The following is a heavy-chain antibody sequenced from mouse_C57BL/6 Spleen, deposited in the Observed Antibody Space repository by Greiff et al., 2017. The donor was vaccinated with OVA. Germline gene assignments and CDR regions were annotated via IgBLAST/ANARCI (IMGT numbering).Heavy chain of an antibody. V-gene: IGHV1-15*01. J-gene: IGHJ4*01. CDR3: ITTVVDYYAMDY. CDR2: IDPETGGT. Sequence: QVQLKQSGAELVRPGASVTLSCKASGYTFTDYEMHWVKQTPVHGLEWIGAIDPETGGTAYNQKFKGKAILTADKSSSTAYMELRSLTSEDSAVYYCITTVVDYYAMDYWGQGTSVTVSS. CDR1: GYTFTDYE. D-gene: IGHD1-1*01.